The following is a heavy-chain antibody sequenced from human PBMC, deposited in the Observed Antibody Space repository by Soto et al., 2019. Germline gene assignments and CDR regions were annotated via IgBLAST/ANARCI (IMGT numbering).Heavy chain of an antibody. CDR1: GYTFTGYY. CDR2: INPNSGGT. V-gene: IGHV1-2*04. J-gene: IGHJ4*02. Sequence: ASVKVSCKASGYTFTGYYMHWVRQAPGQGLEWMGWINPNSGGTNYAQKFQGWVTMTRDTSISTAYMELSRLRSDDTAVYYCARVNSGYSYGFDYWGQGTLVTVSS. D-gene: IGHD5-18*01. CDR3: ARVNSGYSYGFDY.